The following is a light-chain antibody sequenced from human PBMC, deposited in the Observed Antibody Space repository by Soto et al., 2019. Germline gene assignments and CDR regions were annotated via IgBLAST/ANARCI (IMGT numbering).Light chain of an antibody. CDR3: QVWDSSSDHPV. Sequence: SYELTQPPSVLVAPGQTARITCGGNNIGSKSVHWYQQRPGQAPVLVVYDDNDRPSGIPERFSGSNSGNTATLTISKVEAGDEADYYCQVWDSSSDHPVFAGGTKLTVL. CDR1: NIGSKS. V-gene: IGLV3-21*02. CDR2: DDN. J-gene: IGLJ2*01.